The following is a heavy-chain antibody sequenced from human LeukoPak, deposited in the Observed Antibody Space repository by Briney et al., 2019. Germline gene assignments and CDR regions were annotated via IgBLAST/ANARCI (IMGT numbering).Heavy chain of an antibody. CDR2: IIPILGIA. V-gene: IGHV1-69*04. CDR1: GGTFSSYA. J-gene: IGHJ4*02. CDR3: ARDRAGDGGHFDY. Sequence: SVKVSCKASGGTFSSYAISWVRQAPGQGLEWMGRIIPILGIANYAQKFQGRVTITADKSTSTAYMELSSLRSEDTAVYYCARDRAGDGGHFDYWGQGTLVTVSS. D-gene: IGHD4-17*01.